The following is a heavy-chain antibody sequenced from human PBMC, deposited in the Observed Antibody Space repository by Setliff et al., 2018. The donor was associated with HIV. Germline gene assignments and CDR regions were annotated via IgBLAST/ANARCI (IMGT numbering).Heavy chain of an antibody. J-gene: IGHJ3*01. CDR1: GFTFSSYA. CDR3: ARQRPGITVFGAATDAFDV. D-gene: IGHD3-3*01. Sequence: GESLKISCAASGFTFSSYAMNWVRQAPGRGLEWVSYISGTGSTKYSADSVKGRFTISRDNANNSLNLQMNSLRAQDTAIYYCARQRPGITVFGAATDAFDVWGLGTAVTV. CDR2: ISGTGSTK. V-gene: IGHV3-48*03.